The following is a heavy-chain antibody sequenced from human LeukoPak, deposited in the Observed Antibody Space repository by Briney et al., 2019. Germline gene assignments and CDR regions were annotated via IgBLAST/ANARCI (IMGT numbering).Heavy chain of an antibody. V-gene: IGHV3-7*01. D-gene: IGHD3-22*01. CDR2: IKQDGSEK. CDR3: ARDLYRIVVVPHYFDY. J-gene: IGHJ4*02. Sequence: PGGSLRLSCAASGFTFSSYWMSWVRQAPGKGLEWVANIKQDGSEKYYVDSVKGRFTISRDNAKNSLYLQMNSLRAEGTAVYYCARDLYRIVVVPHYFDYWGQGTLVTVSS. CDR1: GFTFSSYW.